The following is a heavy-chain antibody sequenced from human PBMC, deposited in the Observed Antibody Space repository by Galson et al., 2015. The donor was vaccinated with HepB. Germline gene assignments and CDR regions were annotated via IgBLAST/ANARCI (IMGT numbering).Heavy chain of an antibody. Sequence: SLRLSCAASGFTFSNYWMSWVRQAPGKGLEWVANIKQDESERYNVDSVKGRFTISRDNAKNSLYLQMNSLRAEDTAVYYCARERIAARPGLYYYGMDVWGQGTTVTVSS. CDR2: IKQDESER. CDR3: ARERIAARPGLYYYGMDV. J-gene: IGHJ6*02. CDR1: GFTFSNYW. D-gene: IGHD6-6*01. V-gene: IGHV3-7*01.